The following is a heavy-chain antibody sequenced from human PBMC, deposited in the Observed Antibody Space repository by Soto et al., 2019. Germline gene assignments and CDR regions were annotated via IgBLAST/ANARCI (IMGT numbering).Heavy chain of an antibody. V-gene: IGHV1-3*01. Sequence: ASVKVSSKASGYTFTSYAMHWVRQAPGQRLEWMGWINAGNGNTKYSQKFQGRVTITRDTSASTAYMELNSLRAGDTAVYYCARAQPYYYGSGSYENWYFDLWGRGTLVTVSS. CDR3: ARAQPYYYGSGSYENWYFDL. CDR2: INAGNGNT. J-gene: IGHJ2*01. CDR1: GYTFTSYA. D-gene: IGHD3-10*01.